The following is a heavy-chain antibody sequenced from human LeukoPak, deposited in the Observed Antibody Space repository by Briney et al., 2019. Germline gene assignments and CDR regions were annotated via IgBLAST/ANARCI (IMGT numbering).Heavy chain of an antibody. V-gene: IGHV4-59*08. J-gene: IGHJ3*02. CDR2: IYYSGNT. Sequence: SETLSLTCTVSGGSISGEHWNWIRQPPGKGLEWIGNIYYSGNTNYNPSLKSRVTISVDTSKNQCSLKLSSVTAADTAIYYCARRNDFDIWGQGTMVTVSS. CDR1: GGSISGEH. CDR3: ARRNDFDI.